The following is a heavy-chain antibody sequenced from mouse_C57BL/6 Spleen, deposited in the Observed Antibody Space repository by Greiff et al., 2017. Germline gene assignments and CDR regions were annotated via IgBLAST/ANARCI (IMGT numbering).Heavy chain of an antibody. CDR2: INPNNGGT. Sequence: VQLQQSGPVLVKPGASVQMSCKASGYTFTDYNMHWVKQSHGKSLEWIGYINPNNGGTSYNQQFKGKAKLNVNQSSSTAYLALRSLTSEDSAVYYGERAVYDGPSGWFAYWGQGTPVTVSA. V-gene: IGHV1-22*01. D-gene: IGHD1-2*01. CDR1: GYTFTDYN. CDR3: ERAVYDGPSGWFAY. J-gene: IGHJ3*01.